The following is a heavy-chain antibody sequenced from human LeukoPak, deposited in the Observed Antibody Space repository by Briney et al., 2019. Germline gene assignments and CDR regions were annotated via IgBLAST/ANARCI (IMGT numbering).Heavy chain of an antibody. CDR3: ARGAIYSGYAK. CDR1: GGSISSNNW. V-gene: IGHV4-4*02. CDR2: INHSGST. Sequence: SETLSLTCAVSGGSISSNNWWSWVRQSPGKGLEWIGEINHSGSTNYNPSLKSRVTISVDTSKNQFSLKLSSVTAADTAVYYCARGAIYSGYAKWGQGTLVTVSS. J-gene: IGHJ4*02. D-gene: IGHD5-12*01.